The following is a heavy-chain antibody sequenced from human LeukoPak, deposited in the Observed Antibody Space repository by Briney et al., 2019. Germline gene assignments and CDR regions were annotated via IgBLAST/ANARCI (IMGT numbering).Heavy chain of an antibody. CDR1: GYTFTGYY. CDR3: ARAEYSGTYYSYYYYMDV. D-gene: IGHD1-26*01. V-gene: IGHV1-2*04. CDR2: INPNSGGT. J-gene: IGHJ6*03. Sequence: ASVKVSCKASGYTFTGYYMHWVRQAPGQGLEWMGWINPNSGGTNYARKFQGWVTMTRDTSISTAYMELSRLRSDDTAVYYCARAEYSGTYYSYYYYMDVWGKGTTVTVSS.